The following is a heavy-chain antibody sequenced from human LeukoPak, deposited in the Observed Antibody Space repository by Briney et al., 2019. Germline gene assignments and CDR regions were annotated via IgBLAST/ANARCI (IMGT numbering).Heavy chain of an antibody. J-gene: IGHJ4*02. CDR1: GYTFTCYG. V-gene: IGHV1-18*01. CDR2: ISGYNGNT. CDR3: ARELVSAGLIGY. Sequence: GASVKVSCKASGYTFTCYGISWVRQAPGQGLEWMGWISGYNGNTNYAQKFQGRVTMTTDTSTSTAYMELRSLRSDDTAVYYCARELVSAGLIGYWGQGTLVTVSS. D-gene: IGHD3-10*02.